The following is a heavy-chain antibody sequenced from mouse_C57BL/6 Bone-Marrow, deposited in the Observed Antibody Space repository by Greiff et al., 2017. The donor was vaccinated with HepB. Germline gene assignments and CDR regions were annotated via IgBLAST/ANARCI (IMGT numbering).Heavy chain of an antibody. CDR1: GYTFTSYW. D-gene: IGHD1-1*01. J-gene: IGHJ2*01. CDR3: ARPVVGGDFDY. CDR2: IDPSDSET. Sequence: QVQLQQPGAELVRPGSSVKLSCKASGYTFTSYWMHWVKQRPIQGLEWIGNIDPSDSETHYNQKFKSKATLTVDKPSSTAYMQLSSLTSEDSAVYYCARPVVGGDFDYWGQGTTLTVSS. V-gene: IGHV1-52*01.